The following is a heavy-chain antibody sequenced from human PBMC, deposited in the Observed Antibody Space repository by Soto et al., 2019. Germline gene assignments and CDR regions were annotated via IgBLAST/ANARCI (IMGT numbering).Heavy chain of an antibody. CDR1: VYTFTSYD. CDR3: AVGVYSSGWYYFDY. D-gene: IGHD6-19*01. Sequence: GXSVKVSCKASVYTFTSYDINWVRQATGQGLEWMGWMNPNSGNTGYAQKFQGRVTMTRNTSISTAYMELSSLRSEDTAVYYFAVGVYSSGWYYFDYWGQGTLVTVSS. V-gene: IGHV1-8*01. J-gene: IGHJ4*02. CDR2: MNPNSGNT.